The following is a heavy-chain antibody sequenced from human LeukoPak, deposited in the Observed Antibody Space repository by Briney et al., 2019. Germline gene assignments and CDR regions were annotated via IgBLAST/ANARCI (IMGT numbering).Heavy chain of an antibody. D-gene: IGHD1-26*01. J-gene: IGHJ4*02. CDR3: ARDRGTYYFDY. CDR1: GGTFSSYA. CDR2: IIPILGIA. Sequence: SVRVSCKASGGTFSSYAISWVRQAPGQGLEWMGRIIPILGIANYAQKFQGRVTITADKSTSTDYMELSRLRSEDTAVYYCARDRGTYYFDYWGQGTLVTVS. V-gene: IGHV1-69*04.